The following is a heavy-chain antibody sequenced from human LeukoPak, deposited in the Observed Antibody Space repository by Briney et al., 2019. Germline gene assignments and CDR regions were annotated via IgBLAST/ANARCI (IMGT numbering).Heavy chain of an antibody. Sequence: ASVKVSCKASGYTFTGYYMHWVRQAPGQGLEWMGRINPNSGGTNYAQKFQGRVTMARDTSISTAYMELSRLRSDDTAVYYCATGLKYYSDGSGYYKNDSWGQGTLVTVSS. CDR2: INPNSGGT. V-gene: IGHV1-2*06. CDR1: GYTFTGYY. CDR3: ATGLKYYSDGSGYYKNDS. J-gene: IGHJ4*02. D-gene: IGHD3-22*01.